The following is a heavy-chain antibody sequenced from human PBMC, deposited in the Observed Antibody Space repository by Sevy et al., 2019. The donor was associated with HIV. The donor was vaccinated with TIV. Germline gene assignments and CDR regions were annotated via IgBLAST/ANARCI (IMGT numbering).Heavy chain of an antibody. J-gene: IGHJ4*02. V-gene: IGHV3-7*01. Sequence: GESLKISCAASGFTFSANWMNWVRQAPGKGLEWVANIKGDGSDKHYVDSVEGRFTISRDNAKNLLYLQMNSLSVEDTAVYYCAHETFGRFESWGQGTLVTVSS. CDR3: AHETFGRFES. D-gene: IGHD3-16*01. CDR2: IKGDGSDK. CDR1: GFTFSANW.